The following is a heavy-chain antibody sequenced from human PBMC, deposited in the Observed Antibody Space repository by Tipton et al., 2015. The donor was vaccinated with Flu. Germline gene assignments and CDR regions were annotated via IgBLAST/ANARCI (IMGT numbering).Heavy chain of an antibody. Sequence: TPSLTCTVSGDSISSYYWSWIRQPPGKGLEWIGYSHYSGSTNYNPSLKSRVTISVDTSKNHLSLKLSSVTAADTAVYYCARHRRPSSWDFDYWGQGSLVTVSS. CDR1: GDSISSYY. V-gene: IGHV4-59*08. J-gene: IGHJ4*02. CDR3: ARHRRPSSWDFDY. CDR2: SHYSGST. D-gene: IGHD6-13*01.